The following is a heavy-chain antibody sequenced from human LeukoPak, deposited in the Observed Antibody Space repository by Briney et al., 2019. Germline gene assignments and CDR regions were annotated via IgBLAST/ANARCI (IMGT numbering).Heavy chain of an antibody. D-gene: IGHD5-24*01. J-gene: IGHJ4*02. Sequence: GGSLRLSCAAPGFTFSNYAMSWVRQAPGKGLEWVSFISGSGGSTYYPASVKGRFTISRDNSKNTLYLQMNSLRAENTAIYYCAKAERWLQTLFDYWGQGTLVTGSS. CDR2: ISGSGGST. CDR3: AKAERWLQTLFDY. CDR1: GFTFSNYA. V-gene: IGHV3-23*01.